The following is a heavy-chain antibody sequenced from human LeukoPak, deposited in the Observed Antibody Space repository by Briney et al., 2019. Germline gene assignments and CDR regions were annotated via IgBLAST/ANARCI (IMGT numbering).Heavy chain of an antibody. V-gene: IGHV4-31*03. Sequence: PSETLSLTCTVSGASISRSGYYWSWIRQHPGKGLEWIGYIHYSDSTFYSPSLQSRVTMAVDTSKNLFSLMLSSVTAADTASYYCTGDSNDYGSGGYYKRGLYFDYWGQGTLVTVSS. CDR2: IHYSDST. D-gene: IGHD3-22*01. CDR1: GASISRSGYY. CDR3: TGDSNDYGSGGYYKRGLYFDY. J-gene: IGHJ4*02.